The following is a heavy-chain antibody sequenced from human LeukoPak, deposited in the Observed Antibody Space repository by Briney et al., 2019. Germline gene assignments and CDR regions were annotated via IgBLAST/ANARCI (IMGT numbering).Heavy chain of an antibody. D-gene: IGHD3-3*01. Sequence: GGSLRLSCTASGFTFGDYAMSWVRQAPGKGLEWVGFIRSKAYGGTTEYAASVKGRFTISRDDSKSIAYLQMNRLKTEDTAVYYCTRDRTRYDVWSGYYKDWGQGTLVTVSS. CDR2: IRSKAYGGTT. CDR1: GFTFGDYA. V-gene: IGHV3-49*04. J-gene: IGHJ4*02. CDR3: TRDRTRYDVWSGYYKD.